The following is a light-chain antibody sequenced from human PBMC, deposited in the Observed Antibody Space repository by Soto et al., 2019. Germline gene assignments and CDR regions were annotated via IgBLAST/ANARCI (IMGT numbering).Light chain of an antibody. V-gene: IGLV2-11*01. CDR2: DVS. CDR3: CSYAGSYTLL. Sequence: QSVLTQPRSVSGSPGQSVTISCSGTSSDVGGYNYVSWYRQHPGKAPELMIYDVSLRPSGVPDRFSDSKSGNTASLTISGLQAEDEADYYCCSYAGSYTLLFGGGTKLTVL. J-gene: IGLJ2*01. CDR1: SSDVGGYNY.